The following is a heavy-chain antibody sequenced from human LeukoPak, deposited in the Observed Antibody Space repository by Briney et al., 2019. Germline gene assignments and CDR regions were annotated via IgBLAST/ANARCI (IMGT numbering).Heavy chain of an antibody. CDR3: ARGHYDVLAASYKWTPDY. D-gene: IGHD3-9*01. CDR2: IPSGGDYI. J-gene: IGHJ4*02. Sequence: GGSLRLSCAGSGFTFNTFNMNWVRQAPGKGLEWVSSIPSGGDYIYYADSVKGRFTTSRDNAKNSLSLQLNSLRVEDTAVYYCARGHYDVLAASYKWTPDYWGQGTLVTVSS. V-gene: IGHV3-21*01. CDR1: GFTFNTFN.